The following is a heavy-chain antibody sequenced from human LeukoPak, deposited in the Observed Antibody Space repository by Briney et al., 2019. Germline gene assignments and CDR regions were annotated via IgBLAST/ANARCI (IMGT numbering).Heavy chain of an antibody. CDR2: INHSGST. D-gene: IGHD6-6*01. Sequence: SETLSLTCAVYGGSFSGYYWSWIRQPPGRGLEWIGEINHSGSTNYNPSLKSRVTISVDTPKNQFSLRLSSVTAADTAVYYCARLVGIAARRVSWFDPWGQGTLVTVSS. J-gene: IGHJ5*02. CDR1: GGSFSGYY. V-gene: IGHV4-34*01. CDR3: ARLVGIAARRVSWFDP.